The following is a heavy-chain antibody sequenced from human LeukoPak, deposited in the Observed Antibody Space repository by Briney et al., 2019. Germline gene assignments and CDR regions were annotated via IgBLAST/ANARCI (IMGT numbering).Heavy chain of an antibody. CDR1: GGPISNYY. Sequence: SETLSLTCAVSGGPISNYYWTWIRQPPGKGLEWIGYIYYSGSTNYNPSLKSRVTMSVDTSKSQFSLKLTSLTAADTAVYYCARRRAVPGFYYFDYWGQGTLVTVSS. D-gene: IGHD2/OR15-2a*01. CDR2: IYYSGST. CDR3: ARRRAVPGFYYFDY. J-gene: IGHJ4*02. V-gene: IGHV4-59*08.